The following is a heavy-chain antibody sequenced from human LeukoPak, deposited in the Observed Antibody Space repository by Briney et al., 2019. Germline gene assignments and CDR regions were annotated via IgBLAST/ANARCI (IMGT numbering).Heavy chain of an antibody. Sequence: GGSLRLSCAASGFTFSSYWMHWVRQAPGKGLVWVSLINSDGSRTRYADPVKGRFTISRDSSKNTLYLQVNSLRAEDTAVYYCASDYYDSSGYRREFDYWGQGTLVTVSS. J-gene: IGHJ4*02. CDR3: ASDYYDSSGYRREFDY. CDR1: GFTFSSYW. D-gene: IGHD3-22*01. V-gene: IGHV3-74*01. CDR2: INSDGSRT.